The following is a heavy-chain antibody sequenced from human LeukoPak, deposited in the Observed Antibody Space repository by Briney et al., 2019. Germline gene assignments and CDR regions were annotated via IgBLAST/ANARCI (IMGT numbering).Heavy chain of an antibody. V-gene: IGHV1-46*01. CDR2: INPSGGST. D-gene: IGHD1-26*01. J-gene: IGHJ4*02. Sequence: ASVTVSCTASGYTFTSYYMHWVRQAPGQGLEWMGIINPSGGSTSYAQKFQGRVTMTRDTSTSTVYTELSSLRSEDTAVYYCAGESIVGATGSFDYWGQGTLVTVSS. CDR1: GYTFTSYY. CDR3: AGESIVGATGSFDY.